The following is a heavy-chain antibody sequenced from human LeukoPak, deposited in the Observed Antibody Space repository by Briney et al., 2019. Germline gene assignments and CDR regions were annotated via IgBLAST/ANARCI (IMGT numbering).Heavy chain of an antibody. CDR2: TNSDGSST. J-gene: IGHJ4*02. Sequence: PGGSLRLSCAASGFTFISYWMHWVRQAPGKGLVWVSRTNSDGSSTSYADSVKGRFTISRDNAKNTLYLQMNSLRAEDTAVYYCARGAGGYSYGWGQGTLVTVSS. V-gene: IGHV3-74*01. D-gene: IGHD5-18*01. CDR3: ARGAGGYSYG. CDR1: GFTFISYW.